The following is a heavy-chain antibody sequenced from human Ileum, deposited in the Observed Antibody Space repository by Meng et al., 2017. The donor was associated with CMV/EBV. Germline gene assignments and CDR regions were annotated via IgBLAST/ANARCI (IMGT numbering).Heavy chain of an antibody. CDR1: GGSSNTPY. D-gene: IGHD2-2*01. CDR3: ARGGVVPGIPFWTY. CDR2: INHAGGT. J-gene: IGHJ4*02. V-gene: IGHV4-34*01. Sequence: AAFGGSSNTPYLRCARQRPGKGLEWIGEINHAGGTNYNPSLQSRVTVSFDTSKYQVSLKLTSVTAADTAVYYCARGGVVPGIPFWTYWGQGTLVTVSS.